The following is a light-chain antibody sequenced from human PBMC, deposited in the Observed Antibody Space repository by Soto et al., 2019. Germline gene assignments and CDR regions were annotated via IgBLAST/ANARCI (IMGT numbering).Light chain of an antibody. J-gene: IGKJ1*01. CDR2: GAS. Sequence: EIVLTQSPGTLSLSPGERVTLSCRASQSVPANYLAWYQQKPGQAPRLLIYGASNRATGIPDRFSGSGSGTDFTLTVSRLEPEAFAVYYCLQYGTPWWTFGQGASVEIK. CDR3: LQYGTPWWT. V-gene: IGKV3-20*01. CDR1: QSVPANY.